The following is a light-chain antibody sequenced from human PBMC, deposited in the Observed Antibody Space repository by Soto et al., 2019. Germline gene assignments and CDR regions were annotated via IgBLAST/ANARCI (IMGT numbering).Light chain of an antibody. CDR3: AAWDDSLNAYYV. J-gene: IGLJ1*01. V-gene: IGLV1-44*01. CDR2: SNN. Sequence: QSVLTQPPSASGTPGQRVTISCSGSSSNIGSNTVNWYQLLPGTAPKLLIYSNNQRPSGVPDLFSGSKSGTSASLAISGLQSEDEADYYCAAWDDSLNAYYVFGTGTKVTVL. CDR1: SSNIGSNT.